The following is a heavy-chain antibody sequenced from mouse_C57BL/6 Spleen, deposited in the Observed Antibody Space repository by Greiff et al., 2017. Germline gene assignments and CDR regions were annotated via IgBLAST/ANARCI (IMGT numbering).Heavy chain of an antibody. D-gene: IGHD2-1*01. CDR2: INPYNGDT. Sequence: EVQLQQSGPELVKPGASVKISCKASGYSFTGYFMNWVMQSHGKSLEWIGRINPYNGDTFYNQKFKGKATLTVDKSSSTAHMELRSLTSEDSAVYYCASRGIYYGNYWYFDVWGTGTTVTVSS. V-gene: IGHV1-20*01. J-gene: IGHJ1*03. CDR3: ASRGIYYGNYWYFDV. CDR1: GYSFTGYF.